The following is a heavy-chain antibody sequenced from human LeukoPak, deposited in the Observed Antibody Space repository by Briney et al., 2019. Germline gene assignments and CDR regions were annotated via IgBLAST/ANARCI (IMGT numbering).Heavy chain of an antibody. CDR3: ARDGKDSSGYYTYYFDY. Sequence: GASVKVSCKASGGTFSSYAISWVRQAPGQGLEWMGGIIPIFGTANYAQKFQGRVTITADESTSTAYMELSSLRSEDTAVYYCARDGKDSSGYYTYYFDYWAREPWSPSPQ. V-gene: IGHV1-69*13. J-gene: IGHJ4*02. CDR2: IIPIFGTA. CDR1: GGTFSSYA. D-gene: IGHD3-22*01.